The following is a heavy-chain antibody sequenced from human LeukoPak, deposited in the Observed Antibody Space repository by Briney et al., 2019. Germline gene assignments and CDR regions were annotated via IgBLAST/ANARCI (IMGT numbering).Heavy chain of an antibody. V-gene: IGHV3-30-3*01. Sequence: GGSLRLSCAPSGFSFSSYAMHWVRQAPGKGLEWVAVISYDGNNKYYADSVKGRFTISRDNSKSTLFLQMNSLRAEDTAVYYCARDIVVAAATPGFHYYGMDVWGQGTTVTVSS. CDR2: ISYDGNNK. D-gene: IGHD2-15*01. J-gene: IGHJ6*02. CDR1: GFSFSSYA. CDR3: ARDIVVAAATPGFHYYGMDV.